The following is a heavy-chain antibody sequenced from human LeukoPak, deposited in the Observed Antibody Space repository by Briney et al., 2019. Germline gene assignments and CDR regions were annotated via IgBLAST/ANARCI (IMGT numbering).Heavy chain of an antibody. D-gene: IGHD6-13*01. V-gene: IGHV1-2*02. J-gene: IGHJ5*02. Sequence: ASVKVSCKASGYTFTGYYMHWVRQAPGQGLEWMGWINPNSGGTNYAQKFQGRVTMTRGTSISTAYMELSRLRSDDTAVYYCARRLGSSWVNWFDPWGQGTLVTVSS. CDR2: INPNSGGT. CDR1: GYTFTGYY. CDR3: ARRLGSSWVNWFDP.